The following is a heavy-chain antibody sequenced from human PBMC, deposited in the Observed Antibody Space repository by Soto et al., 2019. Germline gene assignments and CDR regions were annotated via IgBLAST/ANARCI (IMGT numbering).Heavy chain of an antibody. J-gene: IGHJ6*02. CDR3: ARIFLTVTTYPLDAMDV. D-gene: IGHD4-4*01. CDR2: IFYSGST. CDR1: GGSVSSGSFY. Sequence: QVQLQESGPGLVKPSETLSLTCTVSGGSVSSGSFYWSWIRQPPGKGLEWIGYIFYSGSTNYNPSLKSRFTISRDTSKNLFSLKLSSVTAADTALYYCARIFLTVTTYPLDAMDVWGQGTTVIVAS. V-gene: IGHV4-61*01.